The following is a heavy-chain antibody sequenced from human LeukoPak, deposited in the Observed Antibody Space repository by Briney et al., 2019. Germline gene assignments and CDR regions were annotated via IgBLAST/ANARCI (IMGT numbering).Heavy chain of an antibody. V-gene: IGHV3-48*03. CDR1: GFTFSSYE. D-gene: IGHD2-15*01. CDR2: ISSTSGSTI. CDR3: AKDRLAVATKRPVEY. J-gene: IGHJ4*02. Sequence: GGSLRLSCAASGFTFSSYEMNWVRQAPGKGLEWVSYISSTSGSTIYYADSVKGRFTLSRDNSKNTLYLQMNSLRAEDTAVYYCAKDRLAVATKRPVEYGGQGTLVTVSS.